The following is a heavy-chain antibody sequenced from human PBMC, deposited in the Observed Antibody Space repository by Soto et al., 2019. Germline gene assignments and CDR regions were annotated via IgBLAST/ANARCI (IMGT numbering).Heavy chain of an antibody. V-gene: IGHV3-43*01. CDR2: ISWDGGST. CDR1: GFTFDDYT. J-gene: IGHJ6*02. CDR3: AKDFESAMDV. Sequence: EVQLVESGGVVVQPGGSLRLSCAASGFTFDDYTMHWVRQAPGKGLEWVSLISWDGGSTYYADSVKGRFTISRDNSKNSLYLQMNSLRTEDTALYYCAKDFESAMDVWSQGTTVTVSS. D-gene: IGHD3-9*01.